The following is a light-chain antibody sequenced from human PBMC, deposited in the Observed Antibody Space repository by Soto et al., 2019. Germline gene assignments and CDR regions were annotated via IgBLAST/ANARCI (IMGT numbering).Light chain of an antibody. J-gene: IGKJ1*01. CDR1: QSISSW. CDR3: QQAYDIPRT. CDR2: STS. V-gene: IGKV1-39*01. Sequence: DIQMTQSPSTLSASVGDRVTITCRASQSISSWLAWYQQKPGKAPNLLIYSTSTLQSGVPSRFSGSGSGTDFTLTINSLQPEDFATYYCQQAYDIPRTFGQGTKVDI.